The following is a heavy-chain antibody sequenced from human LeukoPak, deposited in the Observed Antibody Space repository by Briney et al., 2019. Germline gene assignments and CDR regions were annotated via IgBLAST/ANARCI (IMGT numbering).Heavy chain of an antibody. CDR3: ARAQEAAAGGFDY. V-gene: IGHV4-30-2*01. J-gene: IGHJ4*02. Sequence: SQTLSLTCAVSGGSISSGGYSWSWIRQPPGKGLEWIGYIYHSGSTYYNPSLKSRVTISVDRSKNQFSLKLSSVTAADTAVYYCARAQEAAAGGFDYWGQGTLGTVSS. CDR2: IYHSGST. CDR1: GGSISSGGYS. D-gene: IGHD6-13*01.